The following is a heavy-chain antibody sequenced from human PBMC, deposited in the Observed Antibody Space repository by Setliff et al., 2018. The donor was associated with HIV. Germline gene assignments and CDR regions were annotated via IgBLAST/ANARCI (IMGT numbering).Heavy chain of an antibody. V-gene: IGHV4-59*12. D-gene: IGHD7-27*01. CDR1: GDSISSFY. J-gene: IGHJ2*01. Sequence: SETLSLTCTVSGDSISSFYWNWIRQTPGKGLEWIGYIHHSGSTNYNMSFWSRVTISLDASRNQFSLELISVTAADTAVYYCARGSNWGSGFRWYFDLWGRGTLVTVSS. CDR2: IHHSGST. CDR3: ARGSNWGSGFRWYFDL.